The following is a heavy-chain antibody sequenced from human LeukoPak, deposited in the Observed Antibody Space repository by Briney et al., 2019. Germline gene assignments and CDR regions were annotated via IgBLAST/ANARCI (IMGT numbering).Heavy chain of an antibody. D-gene: IGHD6-13*01. J-gene: IGHJ4*02. CDR1: GFIFSSYS. CDR2: IKSKTDGATT. Sequence: GGSLRLSCAASGFIFSSYSMNWVRQAPGKGLEWVGRIKSKTDGATTDYAAPVKGRFTVSRDDSTNTLYLHMNTLRTEDTAVYYCTTYSTSWYQFDYWGQGALVTVSS. V-gene: IGHV3-15*01. CDR3: TTYSTSWYQFDY.